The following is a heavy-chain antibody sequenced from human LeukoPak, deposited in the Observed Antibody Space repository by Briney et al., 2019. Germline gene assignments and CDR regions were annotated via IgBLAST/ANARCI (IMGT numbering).Heavy chain of an antibody. CDR2: ISYDGSNK. V-gene: IGHV3-30-3*01. Sequence: GRSLRLSCAASGFTFSNYAMHWVRQAPGKGLEWVAFISYDGSNKYYAGSVKGRFTISRDNSKNTLYLEMNSLRAEDTAVYYCAREQHTAARSDFGYWGQGTLVTVSS. J-gene: IGHJ4*02. CDR3: AREQHTAARSDFGY. CDR1: GFTFSNYA. D-gene: IGHD6-6*01.